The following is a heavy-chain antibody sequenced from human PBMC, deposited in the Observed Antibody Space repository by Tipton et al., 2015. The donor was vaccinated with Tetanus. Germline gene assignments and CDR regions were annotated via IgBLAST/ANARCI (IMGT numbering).Heavy chain of an antibody. V-gene: IGHV4-4*07. CDR2: IYTSGST. CDR1: GFSFGDYA. CDR3: ARGRGSSWYYFDY. D-gene: IGHD6-13*01. Sequence: LRLSCTASGFSFGDYAMSWIRQPAGKGLEWIGRIYTSGSTNYNPSLKSRVTMSVDTSKRQFSLKPNSVTAADTAVYYCARGRGSSWYYFDYWGQGILVTVSS. J-gene: IGHJ4*02.